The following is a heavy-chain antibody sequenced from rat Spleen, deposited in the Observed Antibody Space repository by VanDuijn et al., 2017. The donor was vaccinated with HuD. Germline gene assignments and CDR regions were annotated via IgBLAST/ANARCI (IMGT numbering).Heavy chain of an antibody. CDR1: GFTFSNSA. Sequence: EVQLVESGGGLVQPGRSLKLSCAASGFTFSNSAMTWVRQAPTKGLEWVASISVGGGNSYYRDSVKGRFSISRDNAKSTLYLQMDSLRSEDTATYYCATRTTYFDYWGQGVMVTVSS. D-gene: IGHD1-10*01. V-gene: IGHV5-25*01. J-gene: IGHJ2*01. CDR3: ATRTTYFDY. CDR2: ISVGGGNS.